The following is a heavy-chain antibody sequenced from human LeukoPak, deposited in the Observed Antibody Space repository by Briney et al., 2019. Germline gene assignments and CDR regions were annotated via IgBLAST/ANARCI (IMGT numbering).Heavy chain of an antibody. J-gene: IGHJ4*02. CDR3: ARRKTSGSYEKYYFDY. D-gene: IGHD1-26*01. CDR2: IKQDGSEK. Sequence: GGSLRLSCAASGFTFSSYWMSWVRQAPGKGLEWVANIKQDGSEKYYVDSVKGRFTISRDNAKNSLYLQMNSLRAEDAAVYYCARRKTSGSYEKYYFDYWGQGTLVTVSS. V-gene: IGHV3-7*03. CDR1: GFTFSSYW.